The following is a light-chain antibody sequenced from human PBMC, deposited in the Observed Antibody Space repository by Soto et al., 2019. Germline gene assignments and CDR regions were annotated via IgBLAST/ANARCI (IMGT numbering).Light chain of an antibody. CDR2: KAS. V-gene: IGKV1-5*03. Sequence: DILMTQSPSSLSASVGDRVTITCRASQTISSWLAWYQQKLGKAPKLLINKASSLQSEVPSRFSGSGSGTEFTLTISSLQPEDFATYYCLQHNSYPRTFGQGTKVDIK. CDR3: LQHNSYPRT. CDR1: QTISSW. J-gene: IGKJ1*01.